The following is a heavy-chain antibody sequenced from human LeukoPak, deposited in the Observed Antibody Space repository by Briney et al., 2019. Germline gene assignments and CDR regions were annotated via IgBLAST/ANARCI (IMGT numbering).Heavy chain of an antibody. CDR1: GGSISSSSYY. Sequence: SETLSLTCTVSGGSISSSSYYWGWIRQPPGKGLEWIGSIYYSGSTYYNPPLKSRVTISVDTSKNQFSLKLSSVTAADTAVYYCAREKQWLVQGGRYNWFDPWGQGTLVTVSS. CDR3: AREKQWLVQGGRYNWFDP. V-gene: IGHV4-39*07. J-gene: IGHJ5*02. CDR2: IYYSGST. D-gene: IGHD6-19*01.